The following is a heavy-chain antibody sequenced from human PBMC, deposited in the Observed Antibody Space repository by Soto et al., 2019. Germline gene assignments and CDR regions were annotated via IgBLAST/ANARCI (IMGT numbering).Heavy chain of an antibody. D-gene: IGHD4-17*01. Sequence: QVQLVESGGGEVQPGRSLTISCAASGFTFSTHGMHWVRQTPGKGLEWVAVISYDGTNKFYSDSVKGRFTISRDNFKNTLTLQMNSLRADDTAVYSCAKDLQSYGDYDYYCYGMDVWGLGTMVTVSS. J-gene: IGHJ6*02. CDR2: ISYDGTNK. CDR1: GFTFSTHG. CDR3: AKDLQSYGDYDYYCYGMDV. V-gene: IGHV3-30*18.